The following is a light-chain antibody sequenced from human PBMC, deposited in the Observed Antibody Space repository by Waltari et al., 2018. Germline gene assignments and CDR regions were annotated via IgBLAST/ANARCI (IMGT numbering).Light chain of an antibody. CDR2: NAF. V-gene: IGKV1-39*01. J-gene: IGKJ2*01. CDR1: QTISSH. CDR3: QQSFNIPYT. Sequence: DIQMTQSPLSLSAFVGDRVTITCRASQTISSHLNCYQKKPGKAPKLLIYNAFNLQTGVTSRYSGSGSGTDFTLTISTLQPEDFATYYCQQSFNIPYTFGQGTKLEI.